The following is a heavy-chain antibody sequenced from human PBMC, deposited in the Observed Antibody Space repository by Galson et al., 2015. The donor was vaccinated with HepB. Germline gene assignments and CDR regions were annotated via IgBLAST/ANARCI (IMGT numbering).Heavy chain of an antibody. CDR3: ARTFYFDY. J-gene: IGHJ4*02. V-gene: IGHV3-30*04. CDR1: GFTFSSYA. Sequence: SLRLSCAASGFTFSSYAMNWVRQAPGKGLEWVAVLSPHGDNEYYADSVKGRFTITRDNSENTVYLQMHSLRVEDTAVYYCARTFYFDYWGQGTLVTFSS. D-gene: IGHD3-16*01. CDR2: LSPHGDNE.